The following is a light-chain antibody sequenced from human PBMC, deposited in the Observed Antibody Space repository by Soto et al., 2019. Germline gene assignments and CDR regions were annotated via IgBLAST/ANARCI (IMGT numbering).Light chain of an antibody. Sequence: EIVMTQSPATLSVSPGERATLSCRASQTITTNLAWYQQKPGQTPRLLIYGASTRANGIPARFSGSGSGTEFTLTISGLQSEYFAGYFCQQYNNWGTFGQGTKVEIK. CDR2: GAS. CDR3: QQYNNWGT. CDR1: QTITTN. J-gene: IGKJ1*01. V-gene: IGKV3-15*01.